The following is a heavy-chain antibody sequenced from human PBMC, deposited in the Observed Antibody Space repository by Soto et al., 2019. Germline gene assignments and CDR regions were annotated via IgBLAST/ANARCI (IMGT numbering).Heavy chain of an antibody. J-gene: IGHJ4*01. V-gene: IGHV3-30*18. CDR3: AKGRFDVVTISPFDH. CDR2: ISYDGTEE. D-gene: IGHD3-3*02. Sequence: SGGPLRLSCTASGFTFSSFGMHWVRQAPGKGLEWVAVISYDGTEEKYADSVKGRATVSRDNSKNTVYLQMNRLRGDDSAIYYCAKGRFDVVTISPFDHWGQGTLVTVSS. CDR1: GFTFSSFG.